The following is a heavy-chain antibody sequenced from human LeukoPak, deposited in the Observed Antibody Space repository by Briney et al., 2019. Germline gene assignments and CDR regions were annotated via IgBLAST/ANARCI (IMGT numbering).Heavy chain of an antibody. D-gene: IGHD6-19*01. CDR2: ISRSGST. CDR1: GGSFSGYY. CDR3: TREVYSSGRDGGYYYHMDV. Sequence: PSETLSLTCAVYGGSFSGYYWSWIRQPPWKGLEWIGEISRSGSTNYNPSLERRVTISVDTSKNQFSLKLSSVTAADTAVYYCTREVYSSGRDGGYYYHMDVWGKGTTVIVSS. J-gene: IGHJ6*03. V-gene: IGHV4-34*01.